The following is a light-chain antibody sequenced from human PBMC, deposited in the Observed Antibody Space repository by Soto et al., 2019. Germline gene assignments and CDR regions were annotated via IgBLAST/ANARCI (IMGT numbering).Light chain of an antibody. CDR3: SSFTSGTTLYV. Sequence: QSVLTQPASVSGSPGRSITISCTGTSSDIGGYNYVSWYQQHPGKVPKLIIFEVTTRPSGISDRFSGSKSGNTASLTISGLQADDEADYYCSSFTSGTTLYVFGTGTKVTVL. CDR2: EVT. J-gene: IGLJ1*01. V-gene: IGLV2-14*01. CDR1: SSDIGGYNY.